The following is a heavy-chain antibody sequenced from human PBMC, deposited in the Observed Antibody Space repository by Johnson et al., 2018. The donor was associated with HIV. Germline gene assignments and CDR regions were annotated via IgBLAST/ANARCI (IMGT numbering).Heavy chain of an antibody. CDR2: ISYDGTNK. CDR1: GFTFSSYA. CDR3: AKDLSYPKTRAFDI. Sequence: QVQLVESGGGVVQPGRSLRLSCAASGFTFSSYAMHWVRQAPGKGLEWVAVISYDGTNKYYADSVKGRFTISSDNSKNTLYLQMYSLRAEDTAVYYCAKDLSYPKTRAFDIWGQGTMVTVSS. J-gene: IGHJ3*02. V-gene: IGHV3-30*04. D-gene: IGHD2/OR15-2a*01.